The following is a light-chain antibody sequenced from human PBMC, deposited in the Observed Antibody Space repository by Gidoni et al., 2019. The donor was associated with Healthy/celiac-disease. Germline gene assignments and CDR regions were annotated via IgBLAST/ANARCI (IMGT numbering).Light chain of an antibody. CDR2: AAS. CDR1: QSIRSY. V-gene: IGKV1-39*01. CDR3: QQSYSTPRT. J-gene: IGKJ1*01. Sequence: IQMTQSPSSLSASVGARVTITSRASQSIRSYLNWYQQKPGKAPKLLIYAASSLQSGVPSRFSGSGSGTDFTLTISRLQPEDFATYYCQQSYSTPRTFGQGTKVEIK.